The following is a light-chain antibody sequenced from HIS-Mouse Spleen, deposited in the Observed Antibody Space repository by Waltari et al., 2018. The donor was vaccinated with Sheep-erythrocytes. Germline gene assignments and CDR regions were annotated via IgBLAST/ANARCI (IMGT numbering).Light chain of an antibody. CDR2: RNN. J-gene: IGLJ3*02. CDR3: AAWDDSLSGNWV. Sequence: QSVLTQPPSASGTPGQRVTISCSGSSSNIGSNYVYWYQQLPGTAPKLLIYRNNQRPSGVPDLFSGSKSGTSASLGLRGRRSEDEADYYCAAWDDSLSGNWVFGGGTKLTVL. CDR1: SSNIGSNY. V-gene: IGLV1-47*01.